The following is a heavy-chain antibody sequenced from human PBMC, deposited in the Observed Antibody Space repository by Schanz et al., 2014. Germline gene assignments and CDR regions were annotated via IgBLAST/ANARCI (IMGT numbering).Heavy chain of an antibody. Sequence: EVQLLESGGGLVQPGGSLRLSCAASGFTFSSYAMSWVRQAPGKGLEWVSYISSSSSTRYYADSVKGRFTISSDNSKSTLYLQMSSLRAEDTAVYYCAKSQGSSFDSWGQGTLVTVSS. V-gene: IGHV3-23*01. CDR3: AKSQGSSFDS. CDR2: ISSSSSTR. CDR1: GFTFSSYA. J-gene: IGHJ4*02. D-gene: IGHD6-13*01.